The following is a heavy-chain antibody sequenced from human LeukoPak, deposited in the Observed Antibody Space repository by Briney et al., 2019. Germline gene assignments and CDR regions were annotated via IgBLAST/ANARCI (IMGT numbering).Heavy chain of an antibody. CDR3: AKAPAPYYYYYGMDV. V-gene: IGHV3-23*01. CDR1: GFTFSSYV. Sequence: PGGSLRLSCAASGFTFSSYVMNWVRQAPGKGLEWVSSISDNGVTRYYADSVKGRFTISRDNSGNTVYLQMNSLRAEDTAIYYCAKAPAPYYYYYGMDVWGQGTAVTVSS. J-gene: IGHJ6*02. CDR2: ISDNGVTR.